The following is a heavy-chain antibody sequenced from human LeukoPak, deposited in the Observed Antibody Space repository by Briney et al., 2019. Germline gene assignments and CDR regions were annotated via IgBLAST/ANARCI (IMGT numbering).Heavy chain of an antibody. J-gene: IGHJ3*02. CDR3: AREAYCSGGSCYTPSRAFDI. Sequence: GGSLRLSCAASGFTVSSNNMSWVRQAPGKGLEWVSVIYSGGSTYYADSVRGRFTISRDNSKNTLYLQMNSLRAEDTAVYYCAREAYCSGGSCYTPSRAFDIWGQGTMVTVSS. D-gene: IGHD2-15*01. CDR1: GFTVSSNN. CDR2: IYSGGST. V-gene: IGHV3-66*01.